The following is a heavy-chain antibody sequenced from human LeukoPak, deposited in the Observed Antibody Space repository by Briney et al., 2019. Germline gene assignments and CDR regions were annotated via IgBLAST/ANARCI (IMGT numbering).Heavy chain of an antibody. CDR3: ARDYSSGYCSGGSCYGYYYYYYMDV. CDR1: GFTFSSYA. J-gene: IGHJ6*03. Sequence: QTGGTLRLSCAASGFTFSSYAMHWVRQAPGKGLEYVSAISSNGGSTYYANSVKGRFTISRDNPKNTLYLQMGSLRAEDMAVYYCARDYSSGYCSGGSCYGYYYYYYMDVWGKGTTVTVSS. D-gene: IGHD2-15*01. V-gene: IGHV3-64*01. CDR2: ISSNGGST.